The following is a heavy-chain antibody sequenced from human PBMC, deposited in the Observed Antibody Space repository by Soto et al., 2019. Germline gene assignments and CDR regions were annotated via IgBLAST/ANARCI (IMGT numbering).Heavy chain of an antibody. CDR2: IYYSGTT. Sequence: SETLSLTCTVSNGSVSSGTYSWSWVRQPPGKGLEWIGYIYYSGTTYYTPSLKSRLTMSMDRANAHFSLNLTSVTAADTAVYFCARGHYYYGMDVWGQGITVTVSS. CDR3: ARGHYYYGMDV. V-gene: IGHV4-30-2*01. J-gene: IGHJ6*02. CDR1: NGSVSSGTYS.